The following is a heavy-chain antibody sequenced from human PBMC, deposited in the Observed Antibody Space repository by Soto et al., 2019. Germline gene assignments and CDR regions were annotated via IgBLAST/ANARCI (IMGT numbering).Heavy chain of an antibody. V-gene: IGHV1-69*12. D-gene: IGHD5-18*01. CDR1: GGTFSTYA. CDR2: IIPMFGTA. J-gene: IGHJ4*02. CDR3: ATGIQLWLLRISDGYSG. Sequence: QVQLVQSGAEVKKPESSVKVSCKAPGGTFSTYAISWVRQAPGQGLEWMGGIIPMFGTANYAQRFQDRVTITADESTNTVYMELSSLRSEDTAVYFCATGIQLWLLRISDGYSGWGQGTLVTVSP.